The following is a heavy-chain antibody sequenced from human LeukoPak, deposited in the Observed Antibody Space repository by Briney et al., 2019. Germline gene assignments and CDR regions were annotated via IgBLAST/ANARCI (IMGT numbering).Heavy chain of an antibody. V-gene: IGHV4-34*01. CDR1: GGSFSGYY. J-gene: IGHJ4*02. D-gene: IGHD6-13*01. CDR3: ARGPGTWYYY. CDR2: INHSGST. Sequence: SETLSLPCAVYGGSFSGYYWSWLRQPPGKGLEWIGEINHSGSTNYNPSLKSRVTISIDTSKNQFSLKLSSVTAADTALYYCARGPGTWYYYWGQGTLVTVSS.